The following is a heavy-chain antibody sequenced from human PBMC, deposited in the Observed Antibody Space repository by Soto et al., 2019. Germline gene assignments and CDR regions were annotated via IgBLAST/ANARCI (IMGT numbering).Heavy chain of an antibody. CDR1: GDSVQNVCFY. Sequence: VPLQGAAPGLVKPLGDPALPRPCSGDSVQNVCFYLTWVPPPPGEGFEWLGDISSTGTSRFNASLRGRLSISADTSANTFSLTLTSVTAADTAVYFCGRGVSSGWNPTRVDSWGHGSL. CDR2: ISSTGTS. D-gene: IGHD1-1*01. J-gene: IGHJ5*01. V-gene: IGHV4-31*03. CDR3: GRGVSSGWNPTRVDS.